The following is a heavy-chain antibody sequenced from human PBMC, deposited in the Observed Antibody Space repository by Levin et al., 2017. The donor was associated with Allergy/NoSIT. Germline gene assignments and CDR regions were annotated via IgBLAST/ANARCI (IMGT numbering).Heavy chain of an antibody. CDR2: INIDGSST. V-gene: IGHV3-74*01. CDR3: AREPPSAFDI. D-gene: IGHD2-2*01. J-gene: IGHJ3*02. Sequence: HAGGSLRLSCAASGFTFSSYWMHWVRQAPGKGLVWVSRINIDGSSTTYADSVKGRFTISRDNVKNSLYLQMNSLRAEDTAVYYCAREPPSAFDIWGQGTMVTVSS. CDR1: GFTFSSYW.